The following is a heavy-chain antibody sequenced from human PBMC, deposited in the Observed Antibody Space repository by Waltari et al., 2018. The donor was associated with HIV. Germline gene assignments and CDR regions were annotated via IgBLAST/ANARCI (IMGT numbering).Heavy chain of an antibody. CDR1: GYTFTSYG. D-gene: IGHD6-13*01. CDR3: ARDQARFIAAAGALSGF. V-gene: IGHV1-18*01. CDR2: ISADNGNK. J-gene: IGHJ4*02. Sequence: QVQLVQSGTEVKKPGASVKVSCKASGYTFTSYGISWVRQAPGQGLEWMGCISADNGNKNYAQKLQGRVTMTTDTSTSTAYMELRSLRSDDTAIYYCARDQARFIAAAGALSGFWGQGTLVTVSS.